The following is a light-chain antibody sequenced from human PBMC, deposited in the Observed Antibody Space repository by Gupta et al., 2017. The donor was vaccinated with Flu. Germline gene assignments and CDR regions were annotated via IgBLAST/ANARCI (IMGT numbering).Light chain of an antibody. CDR2: GAS. V-gene: IGKV1-39*01. Sequence: IQLTQSPSSVSASVGDTVTLTCRTSQNVGTYLNWYQYKQGTAPRLLVSGASSLQGGVSLRFTGSGSGTDFTINIDNMKSEDFATYYCQQSYGLPINFGGVTKVDVK. CDR1: QNVGTY. CDR3: QQSYGLPIN. J-gene: IGKJ4*01.